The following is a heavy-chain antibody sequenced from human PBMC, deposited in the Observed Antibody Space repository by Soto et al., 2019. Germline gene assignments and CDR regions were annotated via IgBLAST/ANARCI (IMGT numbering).Heavy chain of an antibody. D-gene: IGHD3-3*01. CDR3: AHSPSHHYDFWSGFRDRGAARGWDY. CDR1: GFSLSTSGVG. CDR2: IYWNDDK. V-gene: IGHV2-5*01. Sequence: SGPTLVKPTQTLTLTCTFSGFSLSTSGVGVGWIRQPPGKALEWLALIYWNDDKRYSPSLKSRITITKATSKNQVVLTMPNMDPVDTATYYCAHSPSHHYDFWSGFRDRGAARGWDYWGQGTLVTVSS. J-gene: IGHJ4*02.